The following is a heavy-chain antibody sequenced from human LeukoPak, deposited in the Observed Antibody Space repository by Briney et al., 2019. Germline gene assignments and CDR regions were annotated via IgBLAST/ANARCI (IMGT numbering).Heavy chain of an antibody. J-gene: IGHJ3*02. CDR2: INRDGSTR. CDR3: VRDPGHAFGT. CDR1: GFTFKTSW. V-gene: IGHV3-74*01. Sequence: GGSLRLSCAASGFTFKTSWMHWVRQAPGKGLVWVSHINRDGSTRTYADSVKGRFTISRDNAKNTLYLQMNSLRAEDMAVYYCVRDPGHAFGTWGRGTVVTVPS.